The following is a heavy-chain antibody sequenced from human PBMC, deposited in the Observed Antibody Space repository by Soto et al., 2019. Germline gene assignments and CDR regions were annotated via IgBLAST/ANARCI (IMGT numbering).Heavy chain of an antibody. J-gene: IGHJ6*03. V-gene: IGHV4-59*01. CDR1: GCSSSSYY. CDR2: IYYSGST. D-gene: IGHD2-2*01. Sequence: SETLSLTCTVSGCSSSSYYWSWIRQPPGKGLEWIGYIYYSGSTNYNPSLKSRVTISVDTSKNQFSLKLSSVTAADTAVYYCARAIIVVVPAAPSPFYYYYMDVWGKGTTVTVSS. CDR3: ARAIIVVVPAAPSPFYYYYMDV.